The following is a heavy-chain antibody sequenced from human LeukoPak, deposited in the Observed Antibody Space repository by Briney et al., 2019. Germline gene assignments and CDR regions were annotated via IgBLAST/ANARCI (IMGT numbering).Heavy chain of an antibody. CDR1: GGSFSGYF. J-gene: IGHJ3*02. D-gene: IGHD2-2*01. Sequence: NPSETLSLTCAVYGGSFSGYFWTWIRQPPGKGLEWIGEGNDSGSTKYNPSLQSRVTISVDTSKNQFSLKLSSVTAADTAVYYCAGVYCTTASCPNDAFDIWGHGTVVTVSS. V-gene: IGHV4-34*01. CDR2: GNDSGST. CDR3: AGVYCTTASCPNDAFDI.